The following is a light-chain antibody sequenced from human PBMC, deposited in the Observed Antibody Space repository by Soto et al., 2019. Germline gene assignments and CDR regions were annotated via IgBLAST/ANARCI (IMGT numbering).Light chain of an antibody. CDR3: QQYYNTPWT. J-gene: IGKJ1*01. CDR1: QSVLYSSNNKNY. CDR2: WAS. V-gene: IGKV4-1*01. Sequence: DIVMTQSPDSLAVSLGERATINCKSSQSVLYSSNNKNYLAWYQQKPGQPPNLLIYWASTRESGVPDRYSGSGSGTNFTLAISNLQAEDVAVYYCQQYYNTPWTFGQGTKVEI.